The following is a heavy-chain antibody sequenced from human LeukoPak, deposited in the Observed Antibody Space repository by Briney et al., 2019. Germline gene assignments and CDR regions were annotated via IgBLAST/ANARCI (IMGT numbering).Heavy chain of an antibody. V-gene: IGHV3-23*01. Sequence: GGSLRLSCAASGFTFSSYGMNWVRQAPGKGLEWVSSISSSGGSTYYADSVKGRFTISRDNSKNTLYLQMNSLRAEDTAVYYCAKAGSYYGYNWFDPWGQGTLVTVSS. CDR1: GFTFSSYG. CDR2: ISSSGGST. J-gene: IGHJ5*02. CDR3: AKAGSYYGYNWFDP. D-gene: IGHD1-26*01.